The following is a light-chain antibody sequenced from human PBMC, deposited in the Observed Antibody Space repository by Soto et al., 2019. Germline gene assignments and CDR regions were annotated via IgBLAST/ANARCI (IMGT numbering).Light chain of an antibody. CDR2: AAS. CDR1: QSISTY. J-gene: IGKJ1*01. V-gene: IGKV1-39*01. Sequence: DIQMTQSPSSLSASVGDRVTISCRASQSISTYLNWYQQKPCKAPRLLIYAASTVQTGVPPRFSGSGSGTDFTLTISSLRLDDIATYFCQQSYSAPTWTFGQGTKVDIK. CDR3: QQSYSAPTWT.